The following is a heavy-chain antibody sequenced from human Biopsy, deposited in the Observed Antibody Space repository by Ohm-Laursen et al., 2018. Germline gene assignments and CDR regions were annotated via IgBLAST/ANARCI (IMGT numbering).Heavy chain of an antibody. CDR3: ARVLYYDSSGYFLDH. CDR1: GFSLTTPGVG. Sequence: TQTLTLTCTFSGFSLTTPGVGVGWILQPPGKALEWLALIYWNEKKRFRPSLRDRLTIIKDTSKNQVVLTVTNVDPVDKATYYCARVLYYDSSGYFLDHWGQGTLVTVSS. D-gene: IGHD3-22*01. J-gene: IGHJ4*02. CDR2: IYWNEKK. V-gene: IGHV2-5*01.